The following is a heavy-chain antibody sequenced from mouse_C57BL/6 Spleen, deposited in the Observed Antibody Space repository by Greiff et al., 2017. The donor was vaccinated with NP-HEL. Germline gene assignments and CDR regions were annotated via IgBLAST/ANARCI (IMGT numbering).Heavy chain of an antibody. Sequence: EVKLQESGPELVKPGASVKISCKASGYSFTGYYMNWVKQSPEKSLEWIGEINPSTGGTTYNQKFKAKATLTVVKSSSTAYMQLKSLTSEDSAVYYCANYYGSSFGVYYYAMDYWGQGTSVTVSS. J-gene: IGHJ4*01. CDR3: ANYYGSSFGVYYYAMDY. CDR2: INPSTGGT. V-gene: IGHV1-42*01. CDR1: GYSFTGYY. D-gene: IGHD1-1*01.